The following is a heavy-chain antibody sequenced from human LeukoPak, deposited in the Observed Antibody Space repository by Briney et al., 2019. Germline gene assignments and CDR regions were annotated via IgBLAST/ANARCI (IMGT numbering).Heavy chain of an antibody. D-gene: IGHD3-10*01. V-gene: IGHV3-23*01. J-gene: IGHJ4*02. CDR2: ISGSGGST. CDR1: GFTFSSYG. Sequence: GGSLRLSCAESGFTFSSYGMHWVRQAPGKGLDWVSSISGSGGSTYYADSVKGRFTISRDNSKNTLYLQMNSLRAEDTAVYYCAKRVGDCWGQGTLVTVSS. CDR3: AKRVGDC.